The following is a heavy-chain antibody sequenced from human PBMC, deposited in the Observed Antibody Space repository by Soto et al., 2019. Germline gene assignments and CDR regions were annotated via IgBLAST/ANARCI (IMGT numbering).Heavy chain of an antibody. V-gene: IGHV3-21*06. CDR2: ISSTTNYI. CDR3: ARESEDLTSNFDY. Sequence: GGSLRLSCSASGFTFTRYSMNWVRQAPGKGLEWVSSISSTTNYIYYGDSMKGRFTISRDNAKNSLYLEMNSLRAENTAVYYCARESEDLTSNFDYWGQGTLVTVSS. J-gene: IGHJ4*02. CDR1: GFTFTRYS.